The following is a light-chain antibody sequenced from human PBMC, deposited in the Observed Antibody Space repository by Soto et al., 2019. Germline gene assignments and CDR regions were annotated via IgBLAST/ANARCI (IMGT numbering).Light chain of an antibody. J-gene: IGLJ1*01. CDR2: EVS. V-gene: IGLV2-14*01. Sequence: LTQPASVSGSPGQSITISCTGTSSDVGGYNYVSWYQQHPGKAPKLMIYEVSNRPLGVSNRFSGSKSGNTASLTISGLQAEDEADYYCTSYTSSSTLDVFGTGTKVTVL. CDR3: TSYTSSSTLDV. CDR1: SSDVGGYNY.